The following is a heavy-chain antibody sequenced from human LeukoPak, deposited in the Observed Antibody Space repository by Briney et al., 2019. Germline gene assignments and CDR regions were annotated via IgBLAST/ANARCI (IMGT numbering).Heavy chain of an antibody. CDR1: GGSISSYY. CDR2: IYYSGST. J-gene: IGHJ4*02. CDR3: ARRRQVGAIWRY. Sequence: SETLSLTCTVSGGSISSYYWSWIRQPPGKGLEWIGYIYYSGSTNYNPSLKSRVTISVKTSKNQFSLKLSSVTAADTAVYYCARRRQVGAIWRYWGQGTLVTVSS. D-gene: IGHD1-26*01. V-gene: IGHV4-59*12.